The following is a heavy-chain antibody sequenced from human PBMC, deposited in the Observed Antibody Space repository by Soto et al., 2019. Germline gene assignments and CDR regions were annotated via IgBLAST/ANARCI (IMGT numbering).Heavy chain of an antibody. CDR3: ARDSRRTNRGGPYGDYAWYFDL. D-gene: IGHD4-17*01. V-gene: IGHV1-46*01. CDR1: GYTFTSYY. CDR2: INPSGGST. J-gene: IGHJ2*01. Sequence: ASVKVSCKASGYTFTSYYMHWVRQAPGQGLEWMGIINPSGGSTSYAQKFQGRVTMTRDTSTSTVYMELSSLRSEDTAVYYCARDSRRTNRGGPYGDYAWYFDLWGRGTLVTVSS.